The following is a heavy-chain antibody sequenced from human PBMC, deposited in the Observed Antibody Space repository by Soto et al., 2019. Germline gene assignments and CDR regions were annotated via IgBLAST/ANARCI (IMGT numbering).Heavy chain of an antibody. D-gene: IGHD6-6*01. CDR3: ARDLRSPSDTNTYYYYGMDV. Sequence: QVQLVQSGAEVKKPGASVKVSCKAPGYTFTGYYMHWVGQAPGQGLEWMAWVTPNSGGTNYAQQFQGWVTMTRDTSISTAYMEPSRLRSDDTAVYYCARDLRSPSDTNTYYYYGMDVWGQGTTVTVSS. CDR2: VTPNSGGT. CDR1: GYTFTGYY. J-gene: IGHJ6*02. V-gene: IGHV1-2*04.